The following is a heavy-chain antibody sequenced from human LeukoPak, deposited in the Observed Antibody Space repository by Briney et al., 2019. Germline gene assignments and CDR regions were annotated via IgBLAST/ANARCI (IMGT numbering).Heavy chain of an antibody. D-gene: IGHD1-26*01. CDR1: GSTFSSYW. Sequence: GGSLRLSCAASGSTFSSYWMRWVRQAPGKGLVWVSRINSDGSTTTYADSMKGRFTISRDNAKNTLYLQMNSLRAEDTAVYYCAVKWTYDGFDIWGQGTMVTVSS. J-gene: IGHJ3*02. CDR3: AVKWTYDGFDI. V-gene: IGHV3-74*01. CDR2: INSDGSTT.